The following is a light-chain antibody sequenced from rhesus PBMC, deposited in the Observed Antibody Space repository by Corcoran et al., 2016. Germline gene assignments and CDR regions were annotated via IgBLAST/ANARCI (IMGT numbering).Light chain of an antibody. CDR1: SSDIGGYNR. V-gene: IGLV2-13*01. CDR2: EVT. J-gene: IGLJ1*01. Sequence: QSALTQPPSVSGSPEQSVTMSCTGTSSDIGGYNRVYWYQQHPGKAPKLMIYEVTERPSGVSDRFSGSKYDNTASLTISGLQEEDDADYYRSSNGIRSTYIFGAGTRLTVL. CDR3: SSNGIRSTYI.